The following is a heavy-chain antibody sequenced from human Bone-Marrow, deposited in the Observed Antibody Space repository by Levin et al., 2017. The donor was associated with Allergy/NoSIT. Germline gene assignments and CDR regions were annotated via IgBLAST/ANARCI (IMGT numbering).Heavy chain of an antibody. Sequence: PSETLSLTCSVSGVSINSHDHYWSWIRQPPGRGLEWLGYISYSGNTDYSPSLQSRIIMSVDTSKNQLSLKLASGTAADTAVYYCARDRRYCIDSDCYSDYFDPWGQGALVTVSS. CDR3: ARDRRYCIDSDCYSDYFDP. CDR1: GVSINSHDHY. J-gene: IGHJ5*02. CDR2: ISYSGNT. D-gene: IGHD2-15*01. V-gene: IGHV4-30-4*01.